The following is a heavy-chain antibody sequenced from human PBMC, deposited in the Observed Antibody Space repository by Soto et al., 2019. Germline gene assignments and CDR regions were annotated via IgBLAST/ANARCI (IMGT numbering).Heavy chain of an antibody. CDR3: EKRNASGQRGYWFDP. CDR2: ISGSGSNT. Sequence: GGSLRLSCVGPGFTFSSYAMTWVRQAPGRGLEWVSGISGSGSNTYHADSVKGRFTISRDSSKNTVYLQMNGLRTEDTAVYYCEKRNASGQRGYWFDPWGQGTLVTVYS. J-gene: IGHJ5*02. D-gene: IGHD3-10*01. CDR1: GFTFSSYA. V-gene: IGHV3-23*01.